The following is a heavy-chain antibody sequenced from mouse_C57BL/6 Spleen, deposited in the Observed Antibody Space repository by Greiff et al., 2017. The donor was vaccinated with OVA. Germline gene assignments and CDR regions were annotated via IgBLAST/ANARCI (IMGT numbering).Heavy chain of an antibody. CDR3: ARRSNWNYFDD. V-gene: IGHV8-12*01. J-gene: IGHJ2*01. CDR1: GFSLSTSGMG. CDR2: IYWDDDK. D-gene: IGHD4-1*01. Sequence: QVTLKVCGPGILQSSQTLSLTCSFSGFSLSTSGMGVSWIRQPSGKGLEWLAHIYWDDDKRYNPFLKSRLTISKDTSSNQVFLKITSVDTADTATYYCARRSNWNYFDDWGQGTTLTVSS.